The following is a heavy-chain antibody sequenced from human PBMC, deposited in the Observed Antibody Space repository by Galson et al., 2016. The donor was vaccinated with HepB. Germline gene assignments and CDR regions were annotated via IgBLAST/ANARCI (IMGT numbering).Heavy chain of an antibody. J-gene: IGHJ4*01. D-gene: IGHD4-11*01. CDR3: ARGGLTPIIITV. CDR2: INNAGRT. CDR1: GKPLTDKY. V-gene: IGHV4-34*01. Sequence: SETLSLTCAVYGKPLTDKYWSWIRQTPERGLEWIAEINNAGRTAYNPSLRSRVAIFVDTSKNQFSLALTSVTAADTGFYYCARGGLTPIIITVWGHGTLVTVS.